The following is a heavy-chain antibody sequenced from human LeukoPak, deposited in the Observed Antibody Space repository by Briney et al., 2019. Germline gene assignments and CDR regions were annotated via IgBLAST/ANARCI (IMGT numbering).Heavy chain of an antibody. Sequence: PGGSLRLSCAASGFTFSSYGMSWVRQAPGKGLEWVSSISSSSSYIYYADSVKGRFTISRDNAKNSLYLQMNSLRAEDTAVYYCARDLQVGALYYFDYWGQGTLVTVSS. J-gene: IGHJ4*02. CDR2: ISSSSSYI. CDR1: GFTFSSYG. V-gene: IGHV3-21*01. CDR3: ARDLQVGALYYFDY. D-gene: IGHD1-26*01.